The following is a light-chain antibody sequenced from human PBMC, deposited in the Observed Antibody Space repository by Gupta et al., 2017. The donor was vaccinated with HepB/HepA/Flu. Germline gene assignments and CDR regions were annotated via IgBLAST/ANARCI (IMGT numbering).Light chain of an antibody. J-gene: IGLJ1*01. Sequence: QSVLTQPPSASGSPGPSVTISCTATSGDIGGHNPVSWYQLHPGKAPKLIIYEVTKRPSGVPDRFSGSKSGNTASLTVSGLQAEDEAEYYCCSDVRYNYYVFGTGTKVTVL. CDR2: EVT. CDR1: SGDIGGHNP. V-gene: IGLV2-8*01. CDR3: CSDVRYNYYV.